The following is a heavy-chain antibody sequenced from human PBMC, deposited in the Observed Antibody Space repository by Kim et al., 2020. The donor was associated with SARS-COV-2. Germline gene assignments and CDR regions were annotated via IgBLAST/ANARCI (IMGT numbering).Heavy chain of an antibody. CDR1: GGTFSSYA. Sequence: SVKVSCKASGGTFSSYAISWVRQAPGQGLEWMGGIIPIFGTANYAQKFQGRVTITADESTSTAYMELSSLRSEDTAVYYCARGPVEMATIWAFDYWGQGTLVTVSS. CDR3: ARGPVEMATIWAFDY. J-gene: IGHJ4*02. CDR2: IIPIFGTA. D-gene: IGHD5-12*01. V-gene: IGHV1-69*13.